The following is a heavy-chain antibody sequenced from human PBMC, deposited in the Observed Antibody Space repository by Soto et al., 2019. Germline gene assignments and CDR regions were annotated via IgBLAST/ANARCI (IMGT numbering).Heavy chain of an antibody. J-gene: IGHJ6*03. D-gene: IGHD4-17*01. Sequence: QVQLVQSGAEVKQPGASVKVSCKASGYTFTNYGFTWVRQAPGQGLEWLGWISTYNGNTKYAQKVQGRLTMTTDTSTSTAHMELTSLSSDDTALYYCARTTVTASYYYMDVWGKGSTVTVSS. CDR2: ISTYNGNT. V-gene: IGHV1-18*01. CDR1: GYTFTNYG. CDR3: ARTTVTASYYYMDV.